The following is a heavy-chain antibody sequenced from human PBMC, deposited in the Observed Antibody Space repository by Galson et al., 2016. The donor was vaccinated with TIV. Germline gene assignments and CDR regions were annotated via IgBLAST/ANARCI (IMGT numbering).Heavy chain of an antibody. CDR1: GFTFNTYT. CDR2: INVSGDRT. Sequence: SLRLSCAASGFTFNTYTMDWVRQAPGKGLEWVSVINVSGDRTHYADSVKGRFTVSRDNSKNTLYLQMNNLRAEDTGIYYCARDRITYTLRGAFNLWGQGTWVTVSS. V-gene: IGHV3-23*01. CDR3: ARDRITYTLRGAFNL. J-gene: IGHJ3*01. D-gene: IGHD3-10*01.